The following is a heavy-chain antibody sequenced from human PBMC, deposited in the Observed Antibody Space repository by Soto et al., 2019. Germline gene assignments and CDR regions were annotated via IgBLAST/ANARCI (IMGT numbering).Heavy chain of an antibody. CDR2: ISWNSNII. CDR3: AKGGPDGFCSGGRCYFDY. Sequence: EVQLVESGGGLVQPGRSLRLSCAASGFTFDDYAMHWVRRVPGKGLEWVSSISWNSNIIGYADSVKGRFTISRDNAKTSLYLQMISLRPEDTALYYCAKGGPDGFCSGGRCYFDYWGQGTLVTGSS. J-gene: IGHJ4*02. V-gene: IGHV3-9*01. CDR1: GFTFDDYA. D-gene: IGHD2-15*01.